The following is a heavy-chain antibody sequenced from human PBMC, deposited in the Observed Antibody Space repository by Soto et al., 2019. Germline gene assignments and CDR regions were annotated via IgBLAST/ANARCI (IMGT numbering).Heavy chain of an antibody. J-gene: IGHJ6*03. D-gene: IGHD3-3*01. Sequence: SETLSLTCSFSGDSVTSHYLTWIRQSPEKGLEWIGYMHYTGFSHYNPSLKSRLTISVDRSKNQFSLQLSSVTAADTAVYYCARGRGFWTGLYYYMDVWGKGTTVTVSS. CDR3: ARGRGFWTGLYYYMDV. V-gene: IGHV4-59*02. CDR1: GDSVTSHY. CDR2: MHYTGFS.